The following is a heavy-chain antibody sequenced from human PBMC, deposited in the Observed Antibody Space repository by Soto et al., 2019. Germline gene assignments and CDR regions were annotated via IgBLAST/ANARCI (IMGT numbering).Heavy chain of an antibody. CDR2: IYYSGST. Sequence: ETLSLTCTVSGCSISSSSYYWGWIRQPPGKGLEWIGSIYYSGSTYYNPSLKSRVTISVDTSKNQFSLKLSSVTAADTAVYYCASLRTYYYDSSGYLDYWGQGTLVTVSS. D-gene: IGHD3-22*01. J-gene: IGHJ4*02. CDR1: GCSISSSSYY. V-gene: IGHV4-39*01. CDR3: ASLRTYYYDSSGYLDY.